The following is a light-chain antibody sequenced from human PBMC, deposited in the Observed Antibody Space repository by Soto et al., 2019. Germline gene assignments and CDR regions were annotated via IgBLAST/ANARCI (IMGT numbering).Light chain of an antibody. CDR2: GAS. V-gene: IGKV3-15*01. Sequence: EIVMTQSPATLSVSPGERATLSCRASQSVTPNLAWYQQKAGQAPRLLIYGASTRATGIPARFSGSGSETEFTLTISSLQSEDFAVYYCQQYHDWPPLTFGGGTKVEIK. J-gene: IGKJ4*01. CDR1: QSVTPN. CDR3: QQYHDWPPLT.